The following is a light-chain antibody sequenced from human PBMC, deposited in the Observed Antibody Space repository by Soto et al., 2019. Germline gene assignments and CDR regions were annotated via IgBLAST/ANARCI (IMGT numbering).Light chain of an antibody. V-gene: IGLV2-14*01. J-gene: IGLJ1*01. CDR2: EVS. Sequence: QSALTQPASVSGSPGQSITISCIGTSSDVGGYNYVSWYQQHPGKAPKLMIYEVSNRPSGVSNRFSGSKSANTASLTISGLQAEDEADYYCSSYTTSHTYVFGSGTKLTVL. CDR3: SSYTTSHTYV. CDR1: SSDVGGYNY.